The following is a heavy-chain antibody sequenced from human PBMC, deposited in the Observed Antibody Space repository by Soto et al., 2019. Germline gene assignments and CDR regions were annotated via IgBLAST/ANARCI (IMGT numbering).Heavy chain of an antibody. J-gene: IGHJ5*02. Sequence: QVQLVQSGAEVKKPGASVKVSCKASGYTFTSYGISWVRQAPGQGLEWMGWISAYNGNTNYAQKLQGRVTMTTDTSTSPAYMELRSLRSGDTAVYYCARRNDYVWGSYRYWGSCDPWGQGTLVTVSS. CDR2: ISAYNGNT. CDR3: ARRNDYVWGSYRYWGSCDP. V-gene: IGHV1-18*01. CDR1: GYTFTSYG. D-gene: IGHD3-16*02.